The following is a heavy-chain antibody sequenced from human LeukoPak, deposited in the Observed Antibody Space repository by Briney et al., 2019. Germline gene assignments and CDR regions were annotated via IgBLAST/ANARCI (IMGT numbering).Heavy chain of an antibody. CDR3: ARESAIAAAGTVVRDY. CDR1: GFTVSSNY. J-gene: IGHJ4*02. Sequence: PGGSLRLSCAASGFTVSSNYMSWVRQAPGKGLEWVSVIYSGGSTYYADSVKGRFTISRDNSKNTLYLQMNSLRAEDTAVYYCARESAIAAAGTVVRDYWGQGTLVTVSS. V-gene: IGHV3-66*01. CDR2: IYSGGST. D-gene: IGHD6-13*01.